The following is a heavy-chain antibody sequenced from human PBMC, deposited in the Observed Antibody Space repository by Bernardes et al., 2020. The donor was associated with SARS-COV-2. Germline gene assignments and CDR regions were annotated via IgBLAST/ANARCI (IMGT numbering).Heavy chain of an antibody. CDR2: TYYRSKWYN. CDR1: GDSVSSNSAA. V-gene: IGHV6-1*01. J-gene: IGHJ3*02. CDR3: SRVSPIVGAYYDAFDI. Sequence: QTLSLTCAISGDSVSSNSAAWNWIRQSPSRGLEWLGTTYYRSKWYNDYAVSVKSRIIINPDTSKNQFSLQLKSVTPEDTAVYYCSRVSPIVGAYYDAFDIWGQGTMVTVSS. D-gene: IGHD1-26*01.